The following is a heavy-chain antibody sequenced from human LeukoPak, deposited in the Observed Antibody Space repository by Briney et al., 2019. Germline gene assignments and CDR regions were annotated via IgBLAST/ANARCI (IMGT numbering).Heavy chain of an antibody. CDR1: GGSISSYY. D-gene: IGHD2-2*01. Sequence: PSETLSLTCTDTGGSISSYYWSWIRQPPGKGLEWIGYIYYSGSTNYNPSLKSRVTISVDTSKNQFSLQLSSVTAADTAVYYCARGSRDYFDYWGQGTLVTVSS. J-gene: IGHJ4*02. V-gene: IGHV4-59*01. CDR3: ARGSRDYFDY. CDR2: IYYSGST.